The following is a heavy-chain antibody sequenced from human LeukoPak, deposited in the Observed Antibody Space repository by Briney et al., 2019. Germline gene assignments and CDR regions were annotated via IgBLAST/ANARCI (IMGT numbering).Heavy chain of an antibody. V-gene: IGHV1-18*01. J-gene: IGHJ4*02. CDR1: GYTFSSYG. D-gene: IGHD1-26*01. CDR3: ARGDFSGSSRDY. Sequence: ASVKVSCKASGYTFSSYGISWVRQAPGQGLEWMGWISAYNGDTHYAQKFQGRVTMTTDTSTSTAYMELRSLRSDDTAMYYCARGDFSGSSRDYWGQGTLVTVSS. CDR2: ISAYNGDT.